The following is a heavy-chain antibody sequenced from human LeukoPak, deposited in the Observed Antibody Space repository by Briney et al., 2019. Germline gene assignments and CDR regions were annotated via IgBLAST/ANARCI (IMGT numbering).Heavy chain of an antibody. J-gene: IGHJ3*02. Sequence: SETLSLTCTVSGGSISSGDYYWSWIRQPPGKGLEWIGYIYYSGSTYYNPSLKSRVTISVDTSKNQFSLKLSSVTAADTAVYYCARAPQVWFGELLPPGRRGAFDIWGQGTMVTVSS. V-gene: IGHV4-30-4*02. D-gene: IGHD3-10*01. CDR2: IYYSGST. CDR1: GGSISSGDYY. CDR3: ARAPQVWFGELLPPGRRGAFDI.